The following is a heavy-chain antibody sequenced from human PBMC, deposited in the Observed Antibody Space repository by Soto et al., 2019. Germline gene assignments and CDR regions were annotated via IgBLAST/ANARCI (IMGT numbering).Heavy chain of an antibody. J-gene: IGHJ3*02. V-gene: IGHV3-23*01. D-gene: IGHD6-19*01. CDR3: AKDLNFRLYSSGWDGDAFDI. CDR1: GFTFSSFD. CDR2: VTGSGSSI. Sequence: GGSLRLSCAASGFTFSSFDMSWVRQAPGKGLEWVSTVTGSGSSIYYADSVKGRFTISRDNSKNTLYLQMNSLRAEDTAVYYCAKDLNFRLYSSGWDGDAFDIWGQGTMVTVSS.